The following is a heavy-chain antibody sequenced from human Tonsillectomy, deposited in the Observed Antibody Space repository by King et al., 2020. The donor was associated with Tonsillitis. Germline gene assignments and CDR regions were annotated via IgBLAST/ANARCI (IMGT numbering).Heavy chain of an antibody. CDR1: GGSISSSSYY. D-gene: IGHD6-19*01. J-gene: IGHJ1*01. CDR3: ARHAPSGWSQYFQH. CDR2: IYYSGST. V-gene: IGHV4-39*01. Sequence: QLQESGPGLVKPSETLSLTCTVSGGSISSSSYYWGWIRQPPGKGLEWIGSIYYSGSTYYNPSLKSRVTISVDTSKNQFSLKLSSVTAADTAVYYCARHAPSGWSQYFQHWGQGTLVTVSS.